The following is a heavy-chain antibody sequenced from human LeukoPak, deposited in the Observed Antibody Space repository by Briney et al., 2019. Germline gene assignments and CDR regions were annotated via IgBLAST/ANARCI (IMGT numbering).Heavy chain of an antibody. CDR2: IIPIFGTA. CDR3: ARDNSNYCSGGSCYSRFAYYYYGMDV. D-gene: IGHD2-15*01. CDR1: GGTFSSYA. J-gene: IGHJ6*02. Sequence: SVTVSCKASGGTFSSYAISWVRQAPGQGLEWMGGIIPIFGTANYAQKFQGRVTITADESTSTAYMELSSLRSEDTAVYYCARDNSNYCSGGSCYSRFAYYYYGMDVWGQGTTVTVSS. V-gene: IGHV1-69*13.